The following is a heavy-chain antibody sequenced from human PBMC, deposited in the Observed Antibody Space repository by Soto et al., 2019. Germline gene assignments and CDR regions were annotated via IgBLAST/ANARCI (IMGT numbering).Heavy chain of an antibody. CDR3: AGHSSGVPGYYYGTDV. J-gene: IGHJ6*02. V-gene: IGHV1-69*12. D-gene: IGHD3-22*01. CDR1: GGTFSSYA. Sequence: QVQLVQSGAEVKKPGSSVKVSCKASGGTFSSYAISWVRQAPGQGLEWMGGIIPIFDTADYAQKFQGRVTITADESTNTAYMELSSLRSEDTAVYYCAGHSSGVPGYYYGTDVWGQGTTVTVSS. CDR2: IIPIFDTA.